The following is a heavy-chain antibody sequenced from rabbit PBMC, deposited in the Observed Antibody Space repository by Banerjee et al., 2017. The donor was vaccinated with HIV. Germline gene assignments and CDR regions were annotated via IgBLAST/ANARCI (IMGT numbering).Heavy chain of an antibody. D-gene: IGHD4-1*01. Sequence: QSLEESGGGLVQPEGSLTLTCKASGFDLSSYYYMCWVRQAPGKGLELIACIYTRSGSNYYASWAKGRFTISKTSSTTVTLQMTSLTAADTATYFCARAVSSGWGGFFNLWGPGTPGHRL. CDR1: GFDLSSYYY. CDR3: ARAVSSGWGGFFNL. CDR2: IYTRSGSN. V-gene: IGHV1S40*01. J-gene: IGHJ4*01.